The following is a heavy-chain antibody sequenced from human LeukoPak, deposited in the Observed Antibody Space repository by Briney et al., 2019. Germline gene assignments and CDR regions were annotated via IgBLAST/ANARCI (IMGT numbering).Heavy chain of an antibody. CDR1: GLSFNRYT. D-gene: IGHD4-17*01. J-gene: IGHJ6*02. CDR2: IKQDGSEK. CDR3: ARFLNYGLYYYYGMDV. Sequence: GGSLRLSCAASGLSFNRYTMNWVRQAPGKGLEWVGNIKQDGSEKYYMDSMKGRFTISRDNAKNSLYLQMNSLRAEDTAVYYCARFLNYGLYYYYGMDVWGQGTTVTVSS. V-gene: IGHV3-7*01.